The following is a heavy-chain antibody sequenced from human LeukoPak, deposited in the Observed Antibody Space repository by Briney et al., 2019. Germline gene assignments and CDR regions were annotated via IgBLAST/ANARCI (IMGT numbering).Heavy chain of an antibody. J-gene: IGHJ1*01. CDR1: GGSISTYY. V-gene: IGHV4-59*01. CDR3: ARAGRGNTPVFQH. CDR2: IYYSGST. D-gene: IGHD2-15*01. Sequence: SETLSLTCAVSGGSISTYYWNWIRQPPGKGLEWIGYIYYSGSTNYNPSLKSRVTISVDTSKNQFSLNLTSVTAADTAVYYCARAGRGNTPVFQHWGQGSLVTVST.